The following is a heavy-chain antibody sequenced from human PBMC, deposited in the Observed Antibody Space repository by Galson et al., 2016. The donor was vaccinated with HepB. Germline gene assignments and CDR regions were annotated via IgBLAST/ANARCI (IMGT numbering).Heavy chain of an antibody. CDR2: IFYSGMT. Sequence: TLSLTCTVSGGTINTHSHYWSWIRRRPGKGLEWIGYIFYSGMTNYIPSFKSRVTMSLDTSTNQFSLRLTSVTTADAAIYYCARLHSGDYLDIWGQGALVAVSS. J-gene: IGHJ4*02. D-gene: IGHD4-17*01. CDR1: GGTINTHSHY. CDR3: ARLHSGDYLDI. V-gene: IGHV4-31*03.